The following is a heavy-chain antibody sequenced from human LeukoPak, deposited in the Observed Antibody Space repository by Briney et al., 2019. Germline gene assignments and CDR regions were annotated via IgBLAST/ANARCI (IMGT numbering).Heavy chain of an antibody. CDR1: GGTFSSYA. D-gene: IGHD5-24*01. J-gene: IGHJ4*02. V-gene: IGHV1-69*05. Sequence: SVKVSCKASGGTFSSYAISWVRQAPGQGLEWMGRIIPIFGTANYAQKFQGRVTITTDESTSTAYMELSSLRSEDTAVYYCASGWLQSGFRFDYWGQGTLVTVSS. CDR3: ASGWLQSGFRFDY. CDR2: IIPIFGTA.